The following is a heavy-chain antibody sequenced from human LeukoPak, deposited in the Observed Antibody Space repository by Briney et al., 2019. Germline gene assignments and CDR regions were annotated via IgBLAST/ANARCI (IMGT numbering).Heavy chain of an antibody. CDR2: IFPLDFDT. CDR1: GYRFTSYW. CDR3: ARQVIVPGTSQLRTFDS. V-gene: IGHV5-51*01. J-gene: IGHJ4*02. D-gene: IGHD2-21*01. Sequence: GESLKISCKTSGYRFTSYWIGWVRQPPGHDLEWMGSIFPLDFDTAYSPSFHGQVTMSADRSIRTVFLQWNSLKASDTALYFCARQVIVPGTSQLRTFDSWGQGTLVTVAS.